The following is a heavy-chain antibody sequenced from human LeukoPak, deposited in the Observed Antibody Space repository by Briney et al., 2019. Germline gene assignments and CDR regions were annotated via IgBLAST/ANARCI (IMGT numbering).Heavy chain of an antibody. V-gene: IGHV4-31*03. CDR1: GGSISSGGYY. CDR2: IYYSGST. J-gene: IGHJ6*04. Sequence: SQTLSLTCTVSGGSISSGGYYWGWIRQHPGKGLEWIGYIYYSGSTYYNPSLKSRVTISVDTSKNQLSLKLSSVTAADTAVYYCARRRGGYGDPGMDVWGKATKVTDSS. D-gene: IGHD4-17*01. CDR3: ARRRGGYGDPGMDV.